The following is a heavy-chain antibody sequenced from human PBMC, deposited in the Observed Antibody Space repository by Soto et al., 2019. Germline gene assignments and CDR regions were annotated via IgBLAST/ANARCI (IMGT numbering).Heavy chain of an antibody. CDR3: ARGGEYCSGGSCYSATW. V-gene: IGHV3-21*02. D-gene: IGHD2-15*01. CDR1: GFTFSGYS. CDR2: ISSGSSYI. J-gene: IGHJ4*02. Sequence: EVQLVESGGGLVKPGGSLRLSCAASGFTFSGYSMNWVRQAPGKGLEWVSSISSGSSYIYYADSVKGRFVISRDNAKNSLYLQMNSLRAEDTALYYCARGGEYCSGGSCYSATWWGQGTLVTISS.